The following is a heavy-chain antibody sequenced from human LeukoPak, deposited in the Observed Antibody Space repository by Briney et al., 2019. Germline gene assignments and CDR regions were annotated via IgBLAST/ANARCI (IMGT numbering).Heavy chain of an antibody. CDR1: GFSLSTTGVG. CDR2: IYRDDDR. J-gene: IGHJ4*02. Sequence: SGPTLANPPQTLTLTCTFSGFSLSTTGVGVGWIRQPPVKALERLALIYRDDDRRYSPSLKSRLTITKDTSKNQVVLTMTNMDPVDTATYYCAHGYSYGYGAPNFDYWGQGTLVTVSS. CDR3: AHGYSYGYGAPNFDY. V-gene: IGHV2-5*02. D-gene: IGHD5-18*01.